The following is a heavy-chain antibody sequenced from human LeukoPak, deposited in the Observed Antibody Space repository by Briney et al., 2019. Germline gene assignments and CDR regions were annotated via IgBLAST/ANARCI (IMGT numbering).Heavy chain of an antibody. CDR3: AKDRERFGDGYNLLDY. CDR1: GFTFSSYS. D-gene: IGHD5-24*01. CDR2: ISSLSGTI. J-gene: IGHJ4*02. V-gene: IGHV3-48*01. Sequence: GGSLRLSCAASGFTFSSYSMNWVRQAPGEGLEWASYISSLSGTIYYADSVKGRFTISRDNSKNTLYLQMNSLRAEDTAVYYCAKDRERFGDGYNLLDYWGQGTLVTVSS.